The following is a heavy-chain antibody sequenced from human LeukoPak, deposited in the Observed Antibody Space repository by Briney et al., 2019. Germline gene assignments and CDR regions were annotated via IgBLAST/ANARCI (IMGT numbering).Heavy chain of an antibody. V-gene: IGHV3-23*01. D-gene: IGHD2-2*02. CDR3: TKLGCTSTSCYTTY. J-gene: IGHJ4*02. Sequence: PGGSLRLSCAASGFTFSSYAMSWVRQAPGKGLEWASGISGSGTSTYYADSVKGRFTISRDNSKNTLYLQMNSLRAEDTAVYYCTKLGCTSTSCYTTYWGQGTLVTVSS. CDR1: GFTFSSYA. CDR2: ISGSGTST.